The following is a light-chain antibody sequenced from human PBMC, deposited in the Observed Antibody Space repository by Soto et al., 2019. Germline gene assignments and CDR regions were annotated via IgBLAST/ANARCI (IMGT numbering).Light chain of an antibody. J-gene: IGKJ1*01. CDR3: QQYNSYWT. V-gene: IGKV1-5*03. Sequence: DIQMTQSPSTLSASVGDRVTITCRASQSISTWLAWYQQKPGKAPKLLIYKASSLESGVPSRFSGSGSGTEFTLTLNSLQPDDFATYYCQQYNSYWTFGQGTKVESK. CDR2: KAS. CDR1: QSISTW.